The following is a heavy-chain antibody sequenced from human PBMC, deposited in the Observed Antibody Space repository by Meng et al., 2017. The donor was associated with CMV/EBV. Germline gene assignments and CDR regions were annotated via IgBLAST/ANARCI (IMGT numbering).Heavy chain of an antibody. Sequence: GSLKISCAGSGFSFSNYEMTWVRQAPGKGLEWLGHISNSGSTIYYADSVKGRFTISRDNAKNSLYLQMNSLRAEDTALYYCAGQDCSSTRCSYHFYYGMDVWGQGTTVTVSS. J-gene: IGHJ6*02. CDR1: GFSFSNYE. CDR3: AGQDCSSTRCSYHFYYGMDV. CDR2: ISNSGSTI. V-gene: IGHV3-48*03. D-gene: IGHD2-2*01.